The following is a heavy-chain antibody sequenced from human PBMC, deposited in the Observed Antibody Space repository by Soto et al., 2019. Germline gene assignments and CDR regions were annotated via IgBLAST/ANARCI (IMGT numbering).Heavy chain of an antibody. CDR1: GFTFNIYA. CDR3: AREDDYGYRYINYGLDV. CDR2: ISFDGTKK. Sequence: GGSLRLSCATSGFTFNIYALHWVRQAPGKGLEWVAVISFDGTKKYYSDSVKGRFTISRDNLKNTLYLQMNNLRVEDAALYFCAREDDYGYRYINYGLDVWGQGTTVTVSS. D-gene: IGHD4-17*01. J-gene: IGHJ6*02. V-gene: IGHV3-30-3*01.